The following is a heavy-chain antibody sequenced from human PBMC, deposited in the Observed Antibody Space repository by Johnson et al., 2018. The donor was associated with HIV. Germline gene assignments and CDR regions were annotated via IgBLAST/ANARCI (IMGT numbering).Heavy chain of an antibody. J-gene: IGHJ3*02. Sequence: VQLVESGGVVVQPGGSLRLSCAASGFTFDDYAMHWVRQAPGKGLEWVSLIRWDGGGTYYVDSVKGRFTISRDNAKNTVFLHMNSLRAEDTAVYYCAREWGEGAFDIWGQGTMVTVSS. D-gene: IGHD3-10*01. CDR3: AREWGEGAFDI. V-gene: IGHV3-43D*04. CDR2: IRWDGGGT. CDR1: GFTFDDYA.